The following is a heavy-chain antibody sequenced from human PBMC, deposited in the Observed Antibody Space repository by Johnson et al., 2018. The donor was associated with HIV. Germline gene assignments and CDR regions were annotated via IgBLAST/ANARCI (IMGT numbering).Heavy chain of an antibody. J-gene: IGHJ3*01. CDR1: GFTFSASA. Sequence: VQLVESGGGLVKPGGSLRLSCAGSGFTFSASAMHWVRQASGKGLEWVGRIRSNANNYATAYAASVKGRFSISRDDSKNTAYLQMSSLKTEDTAIYYCARRSGTYQTWGQGTMVTVSS. CDR3: ARRSGTYQT. CDR2: IRSNANNYAT. D-gene: IGHD1-26*01. V-gene: IGHV3-73*01.